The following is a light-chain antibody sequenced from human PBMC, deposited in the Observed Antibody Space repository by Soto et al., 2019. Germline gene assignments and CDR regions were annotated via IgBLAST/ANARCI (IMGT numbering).Light chain of an antibody. Sequence: QSALTQPPSASGSPGQSVTISCTGTGGDVGGYNYDSWYKQHPGKVPRLIIYDVNKRPSGVPDRFSGSKSDNSASLTVSGLQAEDEADYYCSSYAGFNNYVFGTGTKLTVL. CDR1: GGDVGGYNY. J-gene: IGLJ1*01. CDR2: DVN. V-gene: IGLV2-8*01. CDR3: SSYAGFNNYV.